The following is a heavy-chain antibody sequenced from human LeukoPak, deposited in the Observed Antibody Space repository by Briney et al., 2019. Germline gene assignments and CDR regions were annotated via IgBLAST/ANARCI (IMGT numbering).Heavy chain of an antibody. D-gene: IGHD2-15*01. CDR3: ARGGGYIVYFDY. Sequence: SETLSLTCAVYGGSFSGYYWSWIRQPPGKGLEWIGEINHSGSTNYNPSLKSRVTISVDTSKNQFSLKLSSVTAADTAVYYCARGGGYIVYFDYWGQGTLVTVSS. J-gene: IGHJ4*02. V-gene: IGHV4-34*01. CDR1: GGSFSGYY. CDR2: INHSGST.